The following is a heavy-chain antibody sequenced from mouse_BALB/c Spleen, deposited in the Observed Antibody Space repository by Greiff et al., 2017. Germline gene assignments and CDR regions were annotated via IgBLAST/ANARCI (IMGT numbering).Heavy chain of an antibody. Sequence: LLQSGSELVRPGASVKLSCKASGYTFTSYWMHWVQQRPGQGLEWIGNICTGSGSTNYDEMFKSKGTLTVDTSSSTVYMHISSLTSEDSYVYDCTRGEGYYFDYWGQGTTLTVSS. J-gene: IGHJ2*01. CDR1: GYTFTSYW. CDR2: ICTGSGST. CDR3: TRGEGYYFDY. V-gene: IGHV1S22*01.